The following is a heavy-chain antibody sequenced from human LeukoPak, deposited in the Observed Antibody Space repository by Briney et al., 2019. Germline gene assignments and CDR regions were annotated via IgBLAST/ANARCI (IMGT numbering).Heavy chain of an antibody. Sequence: PGGSLRLSCAASGFTFSSYGMHWVRQAPGKGLEWVAFIRYDGSNKYYADSVKGRFTISRDNSKNTLYLQMNSLRAEDTAVYYCAKDRGVVVVQAAIDYWGQGTLVTVSS. V-gene: IGHV3-30*02. CDR3: AKDRGVVVVQAAIDY. J-gene: IGHJ4*02. D-gene: IGHD2-2*01. CDR1: GFTFSSYG. CDR2: IRYDGSNK.